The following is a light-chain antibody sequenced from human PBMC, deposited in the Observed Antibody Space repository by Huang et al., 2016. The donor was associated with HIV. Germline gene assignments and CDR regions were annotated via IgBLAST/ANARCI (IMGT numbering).Light chain of an antibody. CDR2: VAS. CDR3: QQYQDWPRT. V-gene: IGKV3-15*01. Sequence: EIVMTQSPGTLSLSPGERATLSCRPSHSVSSNLAWYQHKPGQAPRLLIYVASTRATGVPARFSGSGSGTEFTLTISSLQSDDFVVYYCQQYQDWPRTFGQGTKVEIK. CDR1: HSVSSN. J-gene: IGKJ1*01.